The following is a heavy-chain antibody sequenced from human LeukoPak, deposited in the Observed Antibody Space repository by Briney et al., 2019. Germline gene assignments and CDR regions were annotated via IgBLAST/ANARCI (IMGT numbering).Heavy chain of an antibody. Sequence: GESLKVSCKASGYTFTSYYMHWVRQAPGQGLEWMGIINPSGGSTSYAQKFQGRVTMTRDTSTSTVYMQLSSLRSEDTAVYYCARDRHSGYDPLGYWGQGTLVTVSS. J-gene: IGHJ4*02. V-gene: IGHV1-46*01. CDR1: GYTFTSYY. CDR2: INPSGGST. D-gene: IGHD5-12*01. CDR3: ARDRHSGYDPLGY.